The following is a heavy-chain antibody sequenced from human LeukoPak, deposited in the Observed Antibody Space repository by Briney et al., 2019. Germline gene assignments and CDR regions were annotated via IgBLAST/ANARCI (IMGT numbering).Heavy chain of an antibody. CDR1: GFTFGDYL. J-gene: IGHJ4*02. D-gene: IGHD6-19*01. CDR3: SRGSGWLSVY. Sequence: GGSLRLSCTASGFTFGDYLMSWFRQAPGKGLEWIGFISGGTTEYAASEKGRFTISRDDSTSIAYLQMNSLTTEDTAVYYCSRGSGWLSVYWGQGTLVTVSS. V-gene: IGHV3-49*03. CDR2: ISGGTT.